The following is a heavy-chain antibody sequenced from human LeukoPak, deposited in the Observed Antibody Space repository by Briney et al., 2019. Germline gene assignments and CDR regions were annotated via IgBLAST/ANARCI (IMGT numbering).Heavy chain of an antibody. CDR1: GYTFTSYG. D-gene: IGHD3-16*01. V-gene: IGHV1-18*01. CDR2: IRVYNGNT. Sequence: GASVKVSCKASGYTFTSYGISWVRQAPGQGLEWMGWIRVYNGNTNYAQKVQGRVTMTTDTSTSTVYMELRSLRSDDTAVYYCARDRAITFGGVIEDYWGQGTLVTVSS. J-gene: IGHJ4*02. CDR3: ARDRAITFGGVIEDY.